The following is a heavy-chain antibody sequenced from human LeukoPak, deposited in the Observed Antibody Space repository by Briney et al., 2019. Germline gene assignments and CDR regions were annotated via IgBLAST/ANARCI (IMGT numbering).Heavy chain of an antibody. CDR3: ARHPSGSSWFDFYFDY. CDR1: GGSISSYY. J-gene: IGHJ4*02. Sequence: SETLSLTCIVSGGSISSYYWSWIRQPPGKGLEWIGYIYYSGSTNNNPSLTSRATISVATTKTQFSLKLSSVTAADTAVYYCARHPSGSSWFDFYFDYWGQGTLVTVSS. V-gene: IGHV4-59*08. CDR2: IYYSGST. D-gene: IGHD6-13*01.